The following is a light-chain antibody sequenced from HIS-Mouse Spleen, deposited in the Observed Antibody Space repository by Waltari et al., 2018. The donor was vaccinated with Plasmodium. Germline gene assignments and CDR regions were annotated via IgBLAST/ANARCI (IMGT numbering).Light chain of an antibody. Sequence: QSALTQPPSASGSPGQSVPIPCTGTSSDVGCYHYVSWYQQPPGKAPKLMIYEVSKRPSGVPDRFSGSKSGNTASLTVSGLQAEDEADYYCSSYAGSNNLVFGGGTKLTVL. CDR2: EVS. V-gene: IGLV2-8*01. CDR3: SSYAGSNNLV. J-gene: IGLJ2*01. CDR1: SSDVGCYHY.